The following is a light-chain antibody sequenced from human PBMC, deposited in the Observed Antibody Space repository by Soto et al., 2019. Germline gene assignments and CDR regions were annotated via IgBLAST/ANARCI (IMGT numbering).Light chain of an antibody. CDR3: QQSYITPQT. Sequence: DIPMTQSPSSLSASVGDRVTITCRASQSISGYLNWYQQKPGQAPKLLIFAASSLQTGVPSRFRGGGSGTSFTLTIDSLQPEDFATYYCQQSYITPQTFGPGTRVEI. J-gene: IGKJ1*01. V-gene: IGKV1-39*01. CDR2: AAS. CDR1: QSISGY.